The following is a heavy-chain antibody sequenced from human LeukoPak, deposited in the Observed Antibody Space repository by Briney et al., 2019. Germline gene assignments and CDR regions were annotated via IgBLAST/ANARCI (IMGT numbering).Heavy chain of an antibody. D-gene: IGHD4-17*01. Sequence: SETLSLTCTVSGGSISSYYWSWIRQPPGKGLEWIGYIYYSGSTNYNPSLESRVTISVDTSKNQFSLKLSSVTAADTAVYYCARDRTADYGDYEAGFDYWGQGTLVTVSS. V-gene: IGHV4-59*01. CDR1: GGSISSYY. CDR3: ARDRTADYGDYEAGFDY. CDR2: IYYSGST. J-gene: IGHJ4*02.